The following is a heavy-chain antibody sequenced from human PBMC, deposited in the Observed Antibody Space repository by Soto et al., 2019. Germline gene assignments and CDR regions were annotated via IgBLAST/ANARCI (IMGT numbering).Heavy chain of an antibody. CDR2: IKHDGSEK. CDR1: GLTFSRYW. V-gene: IGHV3-7*02. CDR3: ISPLNYYYYGMDV. J-gene: IGHJ6*02. Sequence: GGSLRLSCAASGLTFSRYWMSWVRQTPGKRPEWVASIKHDGSEKDYVDAVKGRFTISRDNAKNSLHLQMNSLRAEDTSVYSGISPLNYYYYGMDVWGQGTTVTVSS. D-gene: IGHD1-26*01.